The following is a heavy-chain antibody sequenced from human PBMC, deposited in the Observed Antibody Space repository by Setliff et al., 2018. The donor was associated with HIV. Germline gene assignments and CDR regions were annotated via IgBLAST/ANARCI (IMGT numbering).Heavy chain of an antibody. CDR3: ARHSIAVVIGVPERDDAFDI. D-gene: IGHD2-21*01. CDR1: GGSITSSGYH. CDR2: IYYSGDT. Sequence: SETLSLTCSVSGGSITSSGYHWGWIRQPPGKELEWIGNIYYSGDTFYNPSLKSRVTVSVDTSKNQFSLKLSSVTAADTAVYYCARHSIAVVIGVPERDDAFDIWGHGTMVTVSS. J-gene: IGHJ3*02. V-gene: IGHV4-39*01.